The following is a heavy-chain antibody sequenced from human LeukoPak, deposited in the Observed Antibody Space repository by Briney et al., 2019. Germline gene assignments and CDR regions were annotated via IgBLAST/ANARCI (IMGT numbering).Heavy chain of an antibody. CDR1: GYTFTSYF. V-gene: IGHV1-46*01. D-gene: IGHD6-6*01. CDR3: ARTAGRTFDY. CDR2: INPSGGST. J-gene: IGHJ4*02. Sequence: APVTVSCKASGYTFTSYFMHWVRQAPGQGLEWMGIINPSGGSTSYAQKFQGRVTMTRDTSTSTVYMELSSLRSEDTAVYYCARTAGRTFDYWGQGTLVTVSS.